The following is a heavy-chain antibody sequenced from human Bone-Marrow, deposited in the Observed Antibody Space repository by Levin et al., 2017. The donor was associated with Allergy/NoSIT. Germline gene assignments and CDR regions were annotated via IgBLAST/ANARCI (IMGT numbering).Heavy chain of an antibody. CDR1: GFTFNAYA. V-gene: IGHV3-23*01. CDR2: MSGTTGSH. D-gene: IGHD2/OR15-2a*01. CDR3: AKGTTVYFYYNGMDG. J-gene: IGHJ6*02. Sequence: PGGSLRLSCVASGFTFNAYAMNWVRRAPGKGLEWVSAMSGTTGSHYYADSVKGRFTISRDSSKNTLFLQMDSLRVEDTATYYCAKGTTVYFYYNGMDGWGQGTTVTVCS.